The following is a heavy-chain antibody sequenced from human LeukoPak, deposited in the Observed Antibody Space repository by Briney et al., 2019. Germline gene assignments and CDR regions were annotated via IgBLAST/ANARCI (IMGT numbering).Heavy chain of an antibody. J-gene: IGHJ6*03. CDR2: ISSDGSNT. D-gene: IGHD7-27*01. CDR1: GFTFSTYW. Sequence: PGGSLRLSCAASGFTFSTYWMHWVRQVPGKGLVWVSRISSDGSNTIYADSVKGRFTISRDNANNSLSLQMNSLRGDDAAVYYCAREYDLPGAYCMDVWGKGTTVTVSS. CDR3: AREYDLPGAYCMDV. V-gene: IGHV3-74*01.